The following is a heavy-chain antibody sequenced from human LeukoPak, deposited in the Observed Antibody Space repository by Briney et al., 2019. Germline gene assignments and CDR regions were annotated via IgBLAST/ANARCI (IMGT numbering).Heavy chain of an antibody. V-gene: IGHV1-18*01. Sequence: ASVKVSCKASGYTFTSYGISWLRQAPGQGLEWMGWISAYNGNTNYAQKLQGRVTMTTDTSTSTAYMELRSLRSDDTAVYYCARVGRYCSGGSCYSFSDWFDPWGQGTLVTVSS. CDR2: ISAYNGNT. J-gene: IGHJ5*02. CDR3: ARVGRYCSGGSCYSFSDWFDP. D-gene: IGHD2-15*01. CDR1: GYTFTSYG.